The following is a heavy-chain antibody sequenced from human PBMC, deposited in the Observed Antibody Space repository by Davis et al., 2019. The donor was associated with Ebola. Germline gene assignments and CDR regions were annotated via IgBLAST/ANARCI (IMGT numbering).Heavy chain of an antibody. CDR1: GFTFSSYS. CDR3: AKVKRLEFHFDS. J-gene: IGHJ4*02. D-gene: IGHD2-21*01. V-gene: IGHV3-21*01. Sequence: PGGSLRLSCAASGFTFSSYSMNWVRQAPGKGLEWVSSISSSSSYIYYADSVKGRFTISRDNAKNSLYLQMNNLRPEDTALYYCAKVKRLEFHFDSWGQGTLVTVSS. CDR2: ISSSSSYI.